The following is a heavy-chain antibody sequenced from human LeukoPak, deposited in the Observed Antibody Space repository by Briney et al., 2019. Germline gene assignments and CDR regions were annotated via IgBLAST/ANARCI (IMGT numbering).Heavy chain of an antibody. CDR3: AKGPPHNWFDP. CDR2: ISGTGDNT. Sequence: GGSLRLSCAASGFSFSSYAMSWVRQTPGKGLEWVSGISGTGDNTYCADSVKGRFAISRDNSKSTLYLQMNSLRAEDTALYYCAKGPPHNWFDPWGQGTLVTVSS. J-gene: IGHJ5*02. CDR1: GFSFSSYA. V-gene: IGHV3-23*01.